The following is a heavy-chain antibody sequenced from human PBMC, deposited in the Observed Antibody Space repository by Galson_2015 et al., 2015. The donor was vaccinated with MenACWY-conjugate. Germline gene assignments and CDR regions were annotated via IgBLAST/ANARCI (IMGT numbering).Heavy chain of an antibody. CDR2: ISGRDGST. J-gene: IGHJ4*02. D-gene: IGHD2-15*01. CDR1: GFSFATFD. CDR3: VKGGWLDD. Sequence: SLRLSCAASGFSFATFDMSWGRLAPGKGLEWVSFISGRDGSTHYADPVKGRFTISRDNSKNTLYLQMSSLRAEDTAVYYCVKGGWLDDWGQGSLVTVSS. V-gene: IGHV3-23*01.